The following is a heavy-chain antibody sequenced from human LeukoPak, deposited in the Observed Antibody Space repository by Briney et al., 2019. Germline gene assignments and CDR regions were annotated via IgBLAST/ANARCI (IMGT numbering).Heavy chain of an antibody. CDR3: ARYCSGGSCYSPFSFDY. J-gene: IGHJ4*02. CDR2: ISSSSSTT. CDR1: GFTFSSYS. V-gene: IGHV3-48*02. Sequence: PGGSLRLSCAASGFTFSSYSMNWVRQAPGKGLEWVSYISSSSSTTYYIDSVKGRFTISRDNAKNSLYLQMNSLRDEDTAVYYCARYCSGGSCYSPFSFDYWGQGTLVTVSS. D-gene: IGHD2-15*01.